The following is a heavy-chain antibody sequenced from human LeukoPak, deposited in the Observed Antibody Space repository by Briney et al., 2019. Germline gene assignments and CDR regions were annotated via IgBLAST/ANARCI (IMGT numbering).Heavy chain of an antibody. CDR3: ARPTTHYDRSLSRPGTEDY. V-gene: IGHV3-23*01. CDR2: VSHSGGNT. CDR1: VFTFSDYA. J-gene: IGHJ4*02. Sequence: GGSLRLSCAASVFTFSDYARTWVRQAPGRGLDWVSAVSHSGGNTYYADSVRGRFTISRDNSDNTLYLQMNRLRVEDTAVYYCARPTTHYDRSLSRPGTEDYWGPGNLVTLSS. D-gene: IGHD3-16*01.